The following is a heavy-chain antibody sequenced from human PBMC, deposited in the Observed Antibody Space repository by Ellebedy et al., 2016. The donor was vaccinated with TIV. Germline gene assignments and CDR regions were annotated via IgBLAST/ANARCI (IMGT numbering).Heavy chain of an antibody. D-gene: IGHD2-2*01. CDR3: ARDRLRVVPAAILGRTRDYYGMDV. Sequence: SETLSLTXTVSGGSISSSSYYWGWIRQPPGKGREWIRSIYYSGSTYYNPSLKRRVTISVDTSKNQFSLKLSSVTAADTAVYYCARDRLRVVPAAILGRTRDYYGMDVWGQGTTVTVSS. J-gene: IGHJ6*02. CDR2: IYYSGST. CDR1: GGSISSSSYY. V-gene: IGHV4-39*07.